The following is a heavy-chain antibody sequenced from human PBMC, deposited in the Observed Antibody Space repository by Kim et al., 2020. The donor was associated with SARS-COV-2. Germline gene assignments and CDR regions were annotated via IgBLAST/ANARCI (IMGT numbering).Heavy chain of an antibody. V-gene: IGHV3-15*01. J-gene: IGHJ6*02. CDR3: TTVGGSPVTMVRGVIRKKDYYYYHGMDV. CDR1: GFTFSNAW. D-gene: IGHD3-10*01. CDR2: IKSKTDGGTT. Sequence: GGSLRLSCAASGFTFSNAWMSWVRQAPGKGLEWVGRIKSKTDGGTTDYAAPVKGRFTISRDDSKNTLYLQMNSLKTEDTAVYYCTTVGGSPVTMVRGVIRKKDYYYYHGMDVWGQGTTVTVSS.